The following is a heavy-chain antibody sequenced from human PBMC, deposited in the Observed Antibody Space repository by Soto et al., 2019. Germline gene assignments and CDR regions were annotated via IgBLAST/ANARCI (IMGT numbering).Heavy chain of an antibody. J-gene: IGHJ5*02. CDR3: ARTRKDYYGSGQRGPDP. CDR1: GYTFTSYV. V-gene: IGHV1-18*01. D-gene: IGHD3-10*01. Sequence: ASVKVSCKASGYTFTSYVISWLRQALGQGLEWMGWISAYNGNTNYAQKLQGRVTMTTDTSTSTAYMELRSLRSDDTAVYYCARTRKDYYGSGQRGPDPWGQGTLVTVSS. CDR2: ISAYNGNT.